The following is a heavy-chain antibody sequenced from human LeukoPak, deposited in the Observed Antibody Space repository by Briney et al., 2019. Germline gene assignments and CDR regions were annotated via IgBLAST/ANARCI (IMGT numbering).Heavy chain of an antibody. J-gene: IGHJ4*02. CDR3: AAKVELRSNGPYFNS. CDR1: AFTVSSNC. V-gene: IGHV3-53*01. Sequence: GRSLRPSCAPSAFTVSSNCMSSVRQAPGKWLGWVSVIYSGGDTFYADSVKGRFTISRDNSKNTLYLQMNSLRAEDTAVYYCAAKVELRSNGPYFNSWGQGTLVTVSS. CDR2: IYSGGDT. D-gene: IGHD1-7*01.